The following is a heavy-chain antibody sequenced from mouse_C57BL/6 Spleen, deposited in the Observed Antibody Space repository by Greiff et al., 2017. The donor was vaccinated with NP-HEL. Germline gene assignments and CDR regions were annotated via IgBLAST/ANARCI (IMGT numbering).Heavy chain of an antibody. CDR1: GYTFTSYW. J-gene: IGHJ2*01. Sequence: QVQLQQPGAELVKPGASVKLSCKASGYTFTSYWMHWVKQRPGQGLEWIGMIHPNSGSTNYNEKFKSKATLTVDKSSSTAYMQLSSRTSEDSAVYCCARYYGSSYYFDYWGQGTTLTVSS. CDR2: IHPNSGST. D-gene: IGHD1-1*01. CDR3: ARYYGSSYYFDY. V-gene: IGHV1-64*01.